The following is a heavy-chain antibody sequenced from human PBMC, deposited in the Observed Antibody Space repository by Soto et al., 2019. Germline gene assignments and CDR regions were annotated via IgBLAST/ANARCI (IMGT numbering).Heavy chain of an antibody. CDR2: ISGSGDTS. V-gene: IGHV3-23*01. CDR1: GFSFSNYA. J-gene: IGHJ4*02. Sequence: GGSLRLSCAASGFSFSNYAISWVRQAPGKGLEWVSIISGSGDTSYYADSVKGRFTISRDNSRNTLYLQMNSLRAGDSAKYYCAKEGTSGLYYFDYWGPGTXVTVSS. D-gene: IGHD6-19*01. CDR3: AKEGTSGLYYFDY.